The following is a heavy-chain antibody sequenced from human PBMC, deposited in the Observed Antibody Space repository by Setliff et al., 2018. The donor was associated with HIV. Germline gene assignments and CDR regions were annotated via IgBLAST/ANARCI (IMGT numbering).Heavy chain of an antibody. CDR3: ARGEAAAPEDYYYYFMDV. Sequence: GASVKVSCKAAGYTFTSYYMHWVRQAPGQGLEWMGIINPSGGSTSYAQKFQGRVTMTRDTSTSTVYMELSSLRSEVTAFYYCARGEAAAPEDYYYYFMDVWGKGTTVTVSS. V-gene: IGHV1-46*01. CDR1: GYTFTSYY. CDR2: INPSGGST. D-gene: IGHD1-26*01. J-gene: IGHJ6*03.